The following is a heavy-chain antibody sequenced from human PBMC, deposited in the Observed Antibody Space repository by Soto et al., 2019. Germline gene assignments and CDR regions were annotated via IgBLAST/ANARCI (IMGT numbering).Heavy chain of an antibody. CDR2: INPNSGGT. J-gene: IGHJ6*02. CDR3: ARKGGSSWSHYYYYGMDV. V-gene: IGHV1-2*04. D-gene: IGHD6-13*01. Sequence: GASVKVSCKASGYTFTGYYMHWVRQAPGQGLEWMGWINPNSGGTNYAQKFQGWVTMTRDTSISTAYMELSRLRSDDTAVYYCARKGGSSWSHYYYYGMDVWGQGTTVTVSS. CDR1: GYTFTGYY.